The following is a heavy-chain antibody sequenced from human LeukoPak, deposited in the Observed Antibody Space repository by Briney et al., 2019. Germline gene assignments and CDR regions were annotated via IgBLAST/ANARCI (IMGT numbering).Heavy chain of an antibody. CDR1: GFTFTTYD. CDR2: IGTTGDT. J-gene: IGHJ4*02. Sequence: GGSLRLSCAASGFTFTTYDMHWVRQATGKGLEWVSAIGTTGDTYYPGSVKGRFTISRENAKNSLYLQMNSLRAGDTAVYYCARDEVGGPLKYWGQGIMVTVSS. V-gene: IGHV3-13*01. D-gene: IGHD1-26*01. CDR3: ARDEVGGPLKY.